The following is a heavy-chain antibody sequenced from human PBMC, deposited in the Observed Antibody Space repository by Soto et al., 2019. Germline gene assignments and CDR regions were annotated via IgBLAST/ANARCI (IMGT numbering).Heavy chain of an antibody. Sequence: QITFKESGPTLVKPQQTLALTCTFSGFSVTSDGVGVGWIRQPPGKALVWLAVIFWDDDKRYSPSLESRLSIARDTSKDQVFLTMTNMESVDTATYYCALLNDGDSTFWGQGTRVTVSS. CDR3: ALLNDGDSTF. CDR2: IFWDDDK. D-gene: IGHD4-17*01. J-gene: IGHJ4*02. CDR1: GFSVTSDGVG. V-gene: IGHV2-5*02.